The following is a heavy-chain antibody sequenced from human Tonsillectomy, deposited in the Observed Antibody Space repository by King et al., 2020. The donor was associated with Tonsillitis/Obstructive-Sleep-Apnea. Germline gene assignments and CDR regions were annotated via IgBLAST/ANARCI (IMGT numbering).Heavy chain of an antibody. D-gene: IGHD1-26*01. V-gene: IGHV4-34*01. J-gene: IGHJ2*01. Sequence: VQLQQWGAGLLKPSETLSLTCAVYGGSFSGYYWSWIRQPPGKGLEWIGEINHSGSTNYNPSLKSRVTISVDTSKNQFSLKLSSVTAADTAVYYCARGRSGILRHYWYFDLWGRGTLVTVSS. CDR2: INHSGST. CDR1: GGSFSGYY. CDR3: ARGRSGILRHYWYFDL.